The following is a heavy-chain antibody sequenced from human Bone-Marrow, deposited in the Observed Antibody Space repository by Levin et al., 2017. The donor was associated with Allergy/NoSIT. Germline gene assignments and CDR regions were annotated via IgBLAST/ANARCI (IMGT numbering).Heavy chain of an antibody. J-gene: IGHJ4*02. CDR2: IKPDGSEK. D-gene: IGHD3-9*01. V-gene: IGHV3-7*04. CDR3: ARTFILTGYYWSYYFDH. CDR1: GFTFTDYW. Sequence: PGGSLRLSCAASGFTFTDYWMSWVRQAPGNGLEWVANIKPDGSEKYYVDSVKGRFTITRDNAKNSLYLQMNSLRAEDTAVYYCARTFILTGYYWSYYFDHWGQGTLVTVSS.